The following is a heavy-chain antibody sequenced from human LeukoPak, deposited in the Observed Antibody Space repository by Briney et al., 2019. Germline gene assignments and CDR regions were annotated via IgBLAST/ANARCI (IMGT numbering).Heavy chain of an antibody. CDR2: IKSSGSNT. CDR1: GYTFTGYY. CDR3: AREYPGTAPDY. V-gene: IGHV1-46*01. Sequence: ASVTVSCKASGYTFTGYYMHWVRQAPGQGLEWMGIIKSSGSNTIYAQKFQGRVTMTRDTSTYTVYMELSSLKSEDTAVYYCAREYPGTAPDYWGQGTLVTVSS. J-gene: IGHJ4*02.